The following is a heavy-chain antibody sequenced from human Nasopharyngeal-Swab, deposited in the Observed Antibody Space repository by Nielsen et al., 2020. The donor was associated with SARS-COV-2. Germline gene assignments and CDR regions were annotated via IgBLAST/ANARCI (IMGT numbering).Heavy chain of an antibody. CDR2: ISAYNGNT. CDR1: GYTLPSYC. V-gene: IGHV1-18*01. D-gene: IGHD5-12*01. J-gene: IGHJ4*02. CDR3: AGYSCYDSDF. Sequence: SVKVSCQASGYTLPSYCISWLRQAPGQRLEWMGWISAYNGNTNHAQKLQGRVTMTTDTSTSTDYMELRSLGSDDTAVYDCAGYSCYDSDFWGQGTMVTVSS.